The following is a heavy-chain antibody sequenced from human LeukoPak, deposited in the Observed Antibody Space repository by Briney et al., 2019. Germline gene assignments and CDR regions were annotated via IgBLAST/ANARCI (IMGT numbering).Heavy chain of an antibody. V-gene: IGHV4-59*11. CDR2: IYYSGST. J-gene: IGHJ4*02. D-gene: IGHD6-19*01. CDR1: GGSISSHY. Sequence: PSETLSLTCTVSGGSISSHYWSWIRQPPGKGLEWIGYIYYSGSTNYNPSLKSRVTISVDTSKNQFSLKLSSVTAADTAVYYCARVQYADYSSGYYFDYWGQGTLVTVSS. CDR3: ARVQYADYSSGYYFDY.